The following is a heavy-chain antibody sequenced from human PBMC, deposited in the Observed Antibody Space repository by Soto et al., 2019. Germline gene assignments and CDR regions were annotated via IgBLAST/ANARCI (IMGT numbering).Heavy chain of an antibody. CDR1: GGSISSSSYY. J-gene: IGHJ3*02. V-gene: IGHV4-39*01. D-gene: IGHD6-19*01. CDR3: ARTGYSSGWYKAAFDI. Sequence: SETLSLTCTVSGGSISSSSYYWGWIRQPPGKGLEWIGSIYYSGSTYYNPSLKSRVTISVDTSKNQFSLKLSSVTAADTAVYYCARTGYSSGWYKAAFDIWGQGTMATVSS. CDR2: IYYSGST.